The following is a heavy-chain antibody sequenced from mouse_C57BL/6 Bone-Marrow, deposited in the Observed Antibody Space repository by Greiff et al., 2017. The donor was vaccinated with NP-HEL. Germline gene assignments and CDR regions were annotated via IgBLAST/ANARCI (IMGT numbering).Heavy chain of an antibody. CDR2: ISSGGSYT. J-gene: IGHJ3*01. V-gene: IGHV5-6*01. Sequence: EVQLVESGGDLVKPGGSLKLSCAASGFTFSSYGMSWVRQTPDKRLEWVATISSGGSYTYYPASVKGRFTISRDNAKNTLYLQMSSLMSDDTAMYYCAGPYDYDVAWFAYWGQGTLVTVSA. CDR3: AGPYDYDVAWFAY. CDR1: GFTFSSYG. D-gene: IGHD2-4*01.